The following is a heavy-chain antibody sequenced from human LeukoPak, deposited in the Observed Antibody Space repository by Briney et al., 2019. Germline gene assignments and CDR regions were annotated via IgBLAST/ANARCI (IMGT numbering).Heavy chain of an antibody. J-gene: IGHJ4*02. D-gene: IGHD6-19*01. CDR2: ISGSGGST. Sequence: GGSLRLSCAASGFTFSSYAMSWVRQAPGKGLEWVSAISGSGGSTYYADSVKGRFTISRDNSKNTLYLQMNSLRAEDTAVYYCANARGIAVAGSFDYWGQGTLVTVSS. CDR3: ANARGIAVAGSFDY. CDR1: GFTFSSYA. V-gene: IGHV3-23*01.